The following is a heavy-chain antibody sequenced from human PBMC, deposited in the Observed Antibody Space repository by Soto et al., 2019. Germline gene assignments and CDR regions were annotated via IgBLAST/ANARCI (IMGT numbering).Heavy chain of an antibody. Sequence: SETLSLTCGVSSGSISSANWWSWVRQTPGKGLEWIGEIDHGGSTNYNPSLKSRVTISLDKSKNHFSLNLNSVTAADTAIYYCARSSIGLQTKRFDYWGQGLLVTVSS. J-gene: IGHJ4*02. D-gene: IGHD4-4*01. V-gene: IGHV4-4*02. CDR3: ARSSIGLQTKRFDY. CDR1: SGSISSANW. CDR2: IDHGGST.